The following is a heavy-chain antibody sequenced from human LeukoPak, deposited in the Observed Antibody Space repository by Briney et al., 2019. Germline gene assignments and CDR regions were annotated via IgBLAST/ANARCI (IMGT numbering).Heavy chain of an antibody. CDR2: ISSSGSTI. CDR3: ARDRSLVAAAAPYFDY. V-gene: IGHV3-11*04. J-gene: IGHJ4*02. D-gene: IGHD6-13*01. CDR1: GFTFSDYY. Sequence: GGSLRLPCAASGFTFSDYYMSWIRQAPGKGLEWVSYISSSGSTIYYADSVKGRFTISRDNAKNSLYLQMNSLRAEDTAVYYCARDRSLVAAAAPYFDYWGQGTLVTVSS.